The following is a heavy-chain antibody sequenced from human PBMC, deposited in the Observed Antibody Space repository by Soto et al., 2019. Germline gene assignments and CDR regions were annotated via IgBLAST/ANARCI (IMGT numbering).Heavy chain of an antibody. J-gene: IGHJ4*02. CDR2: IIPIFGTA. CDR3: AKDRPGAGYYFDY. Sequence: SVKVSCKASGGTFSSYAISWVRQAPGQGLEWMGGIIPIFGTANYAQKFQGRVTITADESTSTAYMELSSLRSEDTAVYYCAKDRPGAGYYFDYWGQGTLVTVSS. V-gene: IGHV1-69*13. CDR1: GGTFSSYA. D-gene: IGHD3-10*01.